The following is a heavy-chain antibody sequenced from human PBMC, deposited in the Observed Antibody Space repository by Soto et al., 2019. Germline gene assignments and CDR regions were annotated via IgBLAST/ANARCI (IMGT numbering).Heavy chain of an antibody. CDR2: MSYSGST. Sequence: QVQLQESGPGLVKPSQTLSLTCTVSGGSISSGNYYWSWIRQPPGKGLEWIGFMSYSGSTSYNASLKSQVTISVDTSKSQFSLNLSFVTAADTAVYYCATMGTPATGLYYFDNWGQGTLVTVSS. CDR3: ATMGTPATGLYYFDN. V-gene: IGHV4-30-4*01. J-gene: IGHJ4*02. D-gene: IGHD1-7*01. CDR1: GGSISSGNYY.